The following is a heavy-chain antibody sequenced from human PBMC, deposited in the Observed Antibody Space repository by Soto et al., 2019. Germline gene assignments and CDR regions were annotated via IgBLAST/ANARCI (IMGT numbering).Heavy chain of an antibody. CDR3: AAAIYHYYGMDV. V-gene: IGHV1-58*01. J-gene: IGHJ6*02. D-gene: IGHD2-2*02. CDR1: GFTFTSSA. Sequence: ASVKVSCKASGFTFTSSAVQWVRQARGQRLEWIGWIVVGSGNTNYAQKFQERVTITRDMSTSTAYMELSSLRSEDTAVYYCAAAIYHYYGMDVWGQGTTVIVSS. CDR2: IVVGSGNT.